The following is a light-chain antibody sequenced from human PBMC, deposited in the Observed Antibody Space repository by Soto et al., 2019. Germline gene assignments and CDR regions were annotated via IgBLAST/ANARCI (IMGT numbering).Light chain of an antibody. J-gene: IGKJ1*01. V-gene: IGKV3-11*01. CDR2: DAS. CDR1: QSVSSY. Sequence: EIVLTQSPGTLSLSPGERATLSCRASQSVSSYFAWYQQKPGQAPRLLIYDASTRATGISARFSGSGAGTDVPLTLSGLEPEDFAVYYCQQRRNWPVTFGQGTKVEVK. CDR3: QQRRNWPVT.